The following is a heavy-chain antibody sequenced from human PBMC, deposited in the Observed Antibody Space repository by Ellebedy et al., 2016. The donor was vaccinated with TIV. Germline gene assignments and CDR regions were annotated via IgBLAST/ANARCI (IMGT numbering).Heavy chain of an antibody. V-gene: IGHV3-23*01. CDR2: ISGSGGST. Sequence: PGGSLRLSCAASGFTFRSYAMNWVRQAAGKGLEWVSEISGSGGSTNYADSVRGRFTISRDNSKNTLYLQMKSLRAEDTAVYYCAKGGGSYWEKSLDYWGQGTLVTVSS. CDR3: AKGGGSYWEKSLDY. CDR1: GFTFRSYA. J-gene: IGHJ4*02. D-gene: IGHD1-26*01.